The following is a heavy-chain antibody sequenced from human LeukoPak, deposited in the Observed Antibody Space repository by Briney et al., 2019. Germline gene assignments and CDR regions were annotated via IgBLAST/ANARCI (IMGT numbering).Heavy chain of an antibody. CDR2: IYSGGST. Sequence: GGSLRLSCAASGLTFSTYVMNWVRQAPGKGLEWVSIIYSGGSTYYADSVKGRFTISRDNSKNTLYLQMNSLRAEDTAVYYCARTYSSSLNWFDPWGQGTLVTVSS. V-gene: IGHV3-53*01. J-gene: IGHJ5*02. CDR3: ARTYSSSLNWFDP. CDR1: GLTFSTYV. D-gene: IGHD6-6*01.